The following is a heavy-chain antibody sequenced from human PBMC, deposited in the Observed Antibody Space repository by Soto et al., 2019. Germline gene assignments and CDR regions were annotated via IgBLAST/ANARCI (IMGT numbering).Heavy chain of an antibody. D-gene: IGHD6-19*01. CDR3: ARDTVAGHYYYGMDV. J-gene: IGHJ6*02. Sequence: ASVKASSTDSGYTITSYAMHWVRHAPEQRLEWMGWINAGNGNTKYSQKFQGRVTVTRDTSASTAYMELSSLRSEDTAVYYCARDTVAGHYYYGMDVWGQGTTVTGSS. V-gene: IGHV1-3*01. CDR1: GYTITSYA. CDR2: INAGNGNT.